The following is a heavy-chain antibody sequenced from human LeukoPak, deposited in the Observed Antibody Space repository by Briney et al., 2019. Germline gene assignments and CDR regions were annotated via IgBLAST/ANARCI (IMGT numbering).Heavy chain of an antibody. V-gene: IGHV1-2*02. CDR1: RYTFTGYN. CDR3: AGYGDYGLDY. Sequence: ASVKVSCEASRYTFTGYNMHCVRQAPGQRLEWVGWIYPKSGGTNYTQKFQGRVTMTRDTSISTGYMELSRLRSDDTAVYYCAGYGDYGLDYWGQGTLVTVSS. J-gene: IGHJ4*02. CDR2: IYPKSGGT. D-gene: IGHD4-17*01.